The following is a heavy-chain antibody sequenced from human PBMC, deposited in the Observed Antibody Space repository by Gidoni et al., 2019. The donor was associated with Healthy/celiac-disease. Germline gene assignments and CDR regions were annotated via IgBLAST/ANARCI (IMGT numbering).Heavy chain of an antibody. D-gene: IGHD3-9*01. V-gene: IGHV3-23*01. Sequence: EVQLLESGGGLVQPGGSLRLSCAASGFTFSSYAMSWVRQAPGKGLEWVSAISGSGGSTYYADSVKGRFTISRDNSKNTLYLQMNSLRAEDTAVYYCAKASSPLLRYFDWLGGYYFDYWGQGTLVTVSS. J-gene: IGHJ4*02. CDR3: AKASSPLLRYFDWLGGYYFDY. CDR1: GFTFSSYA. CDR2: ISGSGGST.